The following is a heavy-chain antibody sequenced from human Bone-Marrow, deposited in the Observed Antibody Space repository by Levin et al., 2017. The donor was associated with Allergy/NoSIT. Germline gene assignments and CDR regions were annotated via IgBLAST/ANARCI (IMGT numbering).Heavy chain of an antibody. D-gene: IGHD5-12*01. CDR2: ISFDGSKK. CDR3: AKDGGGDEMGDAFDI. V-gene: IGHV3-30*18. J-gene: IGHJ3*02. CDR1: GFTFRDYG. Sequence: QAGGSLRLSCAASGFTFRDYGIHWVRQAPGKGLEWVTVISFDGSKKFYGDSVKGRFTIGRDNSKNTVDLQMNSLRPEDTAVYYCAKDGGGDEMGDAFDIWGQGTKVIVSS.